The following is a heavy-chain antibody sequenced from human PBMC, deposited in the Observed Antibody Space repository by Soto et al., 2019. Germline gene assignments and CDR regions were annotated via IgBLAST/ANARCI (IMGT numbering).Heavy chain of an antibody. Sequence: GGSLRLSCAVSRLTVTNNYMTWVRQAPGKGLEWVSVIYVNDNRYYAESVKGRFTISRDSSKNTLYLQMNSLRAEDTAVYYCARVNPRYCSGGSCYSYGMDVWGQGTTVTVSS. CDR3: ARVNPRYCSGGSCYSYGMDV. J-gene: IGHJ6*02. D-gene: IGHD2-15*01. CDR2: IYVNDNR. CDR1: RLTVTNNY. V-gene: IGHV3-66*01.